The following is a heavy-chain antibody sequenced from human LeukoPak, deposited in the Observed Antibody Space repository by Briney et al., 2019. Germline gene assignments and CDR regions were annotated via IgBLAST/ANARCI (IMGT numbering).Heavy chain of an antibody. D-gene: IGHD1-14*01. V-gene: IGHV4-59*08. CDR1: GGSISSYY. CDR2: IYYSGST. CDR3: ARHRIHYYYGMDV. Sequence: SETLSLTCTVPGGSISSYYWSWIRQPPGKGLERIGYIYYSGSTNYNPSLKSRVTISVDTSKNQFSLKLSFVTAADTAVYYCARHRIHYYYGMDVWGQGTTVTVSS. J-gene: IGHJ6*02.